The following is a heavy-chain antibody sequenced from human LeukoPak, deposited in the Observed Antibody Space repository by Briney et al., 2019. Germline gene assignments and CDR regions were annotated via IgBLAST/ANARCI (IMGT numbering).Heavy chain of an antibody. CDR1: GYSISSCYY. V-gene: IGHV4-38-2*02. J-gene: IGHJ4*02. Sequence: SETLSLTCIVSGYSISSCYYWGWIRQPPGKGLEWIGGIYHGGSTYCNPSLKSRVTISLDTSKNQFSLKLSSVTAADTAVYYCAREYYDSRGYGFDHWGQGTLVTVSS. CDR2: IYHGGST. CDR3: AREYYDSRGYGFDH. D-gene: IGHD3-22*01.